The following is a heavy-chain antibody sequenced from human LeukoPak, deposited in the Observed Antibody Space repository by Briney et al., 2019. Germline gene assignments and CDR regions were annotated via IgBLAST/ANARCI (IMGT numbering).Heavy chain of an antibody. D-gene: IGHD3-10*01. V-gene: IGHV4-59*01. CDR2: IYYSGST. Sequence: SETLSLTCTVSGGSISSYYWSWIRQPPGKGLEWIGYIYYSGSTNYNPSLKSRVTISVDTSKSQFSLKLSSVTAADTAVYYCARDRGALLFDYWGQGTLVTVSS. CDR1: GGSISSYY. CDR3: ARDRGALLFDY. J-gene: IGHJ4*02.